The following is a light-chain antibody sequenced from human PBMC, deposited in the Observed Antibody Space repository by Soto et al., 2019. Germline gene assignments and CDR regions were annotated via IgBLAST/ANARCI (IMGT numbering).Light chain of an antibody. Sequence: SSELTQPPSVSVAPGKTARITCGGNNIGSESVHWYQQKPGQAPVMVIYFHSDRPSGIPERFSGSNSGNTATLTISGVGAGDEADYYCQVWDSSSDHPVFGGGTKLTVL. CDR1: NIGSES. CDR2: FHS. V-gene: IGLV3-21*04. CDR3: QVWDSSSDHPV. J-gene: IGLJ2*01.